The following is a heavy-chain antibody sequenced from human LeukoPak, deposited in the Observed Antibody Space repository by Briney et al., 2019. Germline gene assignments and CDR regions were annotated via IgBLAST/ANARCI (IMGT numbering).Heavy chain of an antibody. CDR1: GGSISNYY. CDR3: ARGGWLVRDYYYYGMDV. D-gene: IGHD6-19*01. Sequence: SETLSLTCTVSGGSISNYYWSWIRQPPGKGLEWIGEINHSGSTNYNPSLKSRVTISVDTSKNQFSLKLSSVTAADTAVYYCARGGWLVRDYYYYGMDVWGQGTTVTVSS. J-gene: IGHJ6*02. CDR2: INHSGST. V-gene: IGHV4-34*01.